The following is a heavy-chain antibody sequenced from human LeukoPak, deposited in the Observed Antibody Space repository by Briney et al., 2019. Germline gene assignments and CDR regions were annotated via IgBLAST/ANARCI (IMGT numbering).Heavy chain of an antibody. CDR1: GYTFTSYD. D-gene: IGHD2-2*01. CDR3: ARRGRNGFVVVPAATYYYYYMDV. V-gene: IGHV1-8*03. Sequence: GASVKLSCNASGYTFTSYDINWVRQATRQGLEWMGWINPNSGNTGYAQKFQGRVTITRNTSISTAYMELSSLRSEDTAVYYCARRGRNGFVVVPAATYYYYYMDVWGKGTTVTVSS. J-gene: IGHJ6*03. CDR2: INPNSGNT.